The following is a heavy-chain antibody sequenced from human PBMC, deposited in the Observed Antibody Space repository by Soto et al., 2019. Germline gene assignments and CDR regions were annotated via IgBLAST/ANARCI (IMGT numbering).Heavy chain of an antibody. CDR2: IKQDGSEK. V-gene: IGHV3-7*01. D-gene: IGHD6-6*01. Sequence: GGSLRLSCAASGFTFSSYWMSWVRQAPGKGLEWVANIKQDGSEKYYVDSVKGRFTISRDNAKNSLYLQMNSLRAEDTAVYYCAREAARLPYYYYYYMDVWGKGTTVTVSS. CDR3: AREAARLPYYYYYYMDV. CDR1: GFTFSSYW. J-gene: IGHJ6*03.